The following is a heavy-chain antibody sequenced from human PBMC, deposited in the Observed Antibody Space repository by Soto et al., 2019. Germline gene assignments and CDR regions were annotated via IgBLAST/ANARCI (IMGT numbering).Heavy chain of an antibody. CDR2: IVPIFGTA. CDR3: ARDPITMVRGEPYYYYGLDV. CDR1: GGTFSNYS. V-gene: IGHV1-69*13. D-gene: IGHD3-10*01. J-gene: IGHJ6*02. Sequence: SVKVSCKSSGGTFSNYSISWVRQAPGQGLEWMGGIVPIFGTANYAQDFQGRVTITADESTSTAYMELSGLRSEDTAVYYCARDPITMVRGEPYYYYGLDVWGQGTTVTVSS.